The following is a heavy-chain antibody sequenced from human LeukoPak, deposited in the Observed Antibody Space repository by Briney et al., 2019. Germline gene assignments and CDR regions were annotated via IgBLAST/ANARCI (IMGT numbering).Heavy chain of an antibody. V-gene: IGHV1-46*01. J-gene: IGHJ4*02. Sequence: ASVKVSCKASGYTFTSYYMHWVRQAPGQGLEWMGIINPSGGSTSYAQKFQGKVTMTTDTSTGAVFMELSSLRSEDTAVYYCARSSASIDYWGQGTLVTVSS. CDR2: INPSGGST. CDR1: GYTFTSYY. D-gene: IGHD6-6*01. CDR3: ARSSASIDY.